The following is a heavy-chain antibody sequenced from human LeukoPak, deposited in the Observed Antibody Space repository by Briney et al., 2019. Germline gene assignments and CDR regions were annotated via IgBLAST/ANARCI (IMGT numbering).Heavy chain of an antibody. V-gene: IGHV4-38-2*02. CDR2: IYHTGST. J-gene: IGHJ4*02. CDR1: GYSISSGYY. Sequence: SETLSLTCTVSGYSISSGYYWGWIRQPPGKGLEWIGSIYHTGSTNDNPSLKSRVTISVDKSKNQFSLKLSSVTAADTAVYYCARADSSGLDYWGQGTLVTVSS. CDR3: ARADSSGLDY. D-gene: IGHD6-19*01.